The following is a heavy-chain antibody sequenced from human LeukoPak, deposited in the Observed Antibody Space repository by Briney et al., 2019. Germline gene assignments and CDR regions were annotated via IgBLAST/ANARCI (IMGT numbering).Heavy chain of an antibody. CDR1: GGSISSSNYY. J-gene: IGHJ5*02. CDR2: IYYSGST. CDR3: ARHRKDCSGGSCYSNWFDP. V-gene: IGHV4-39*01. Sequence: PSETLSLTCTVSGGSISSSNYYWGWIRQPPGRGLEWIGSIYYSGSTYYNPSLKSRVTISADTSENHFSLKLSSVTAADTAVYYCARHRKDCSGGSCYSNWFDPWGQGTLVTVSS. D-gene: IGHD2-15*01.